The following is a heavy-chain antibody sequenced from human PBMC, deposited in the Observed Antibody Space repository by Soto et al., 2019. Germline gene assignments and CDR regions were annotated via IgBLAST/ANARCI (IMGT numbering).Heavy chain of an antibody. Sequence: QVQLQESGPGLVKPSETLSLTCTISGGSISTYYWNWIRQPAGKGLEWIGRIYSSGSTSYNPSLKSRVTMSVDTSKSQFSLKLSSVTAADTAVYYCARVQQRGYSLYSGIMDVWGQGSTVTVSS. CDR1: GGSISTYY. CDR2: IYSSGST. CDR3: ARVQQRGYSLYSGIMDV. J-gene: IGHJ6*02. V-gene: IGHV4-4*07. D-gene: IGHD5-18*01.